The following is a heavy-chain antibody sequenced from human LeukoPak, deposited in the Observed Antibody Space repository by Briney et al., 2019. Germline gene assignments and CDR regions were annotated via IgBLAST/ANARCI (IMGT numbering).Heavy chain of an antibody. Sequence: ASVKVSCKASGYTFTSYAMHWVRQAPGQGLEWMGWVNPRSGDAGYLQKFQGRLTITRDSSIDTAYMDLSGLNSEDTAVYYCARGVPLGYCTYGVCYPPYYFDYWGQGTLVTASS. CDR2: VNPRSGDA. V-gene: IGHV1-8*03. D-gene: IGHD2-8*01. CDR1: GYTFTSYA. CDR3: ARGVPLGYCTYGVCYPPYYFDY. J-gene: IGHJ4*02.